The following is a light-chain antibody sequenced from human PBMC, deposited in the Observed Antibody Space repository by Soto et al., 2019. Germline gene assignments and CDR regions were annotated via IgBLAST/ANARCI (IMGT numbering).Light chain of an antibody. CDR3: QHYGSSPNT. V-gene: IGKV3-20*01. CDR2: GAS. J-gene: IGKJ1*01. Sequence: EIVLTQSPGTLSLSPGERATLSCRASQSVSSSYLAWYQQKPGQAPMRLIYGASSRATGIPDRFSGSGSGTAFTLTISRLEPEDLAVYYGQHYGSSPNTFGQGTKVEIK. CDR1: QSVSSSY.